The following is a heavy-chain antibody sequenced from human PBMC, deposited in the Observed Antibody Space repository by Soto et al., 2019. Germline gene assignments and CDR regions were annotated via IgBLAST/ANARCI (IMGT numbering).Heavy chain of an antibody. Sequence: GASVKVSCKTSGYSFTKYGLHWVRQAPGQRLEWMGWINPGNGDTKYSQKFQGRVTITRDTSAPTAYMELSSLRSEDSAVFYCARTDCSSTSCYNYYYYGMDVWGQGTTVTVSS. CDR2: INPGNGDT. CDR1: GYSFTKYG. D-gene: IGHD2-2*01. J-gene: IGHJ6*02. V-gene: IGHV1-3*01. CDR3: ARTDCSSTSCYNYYYYGMDV.